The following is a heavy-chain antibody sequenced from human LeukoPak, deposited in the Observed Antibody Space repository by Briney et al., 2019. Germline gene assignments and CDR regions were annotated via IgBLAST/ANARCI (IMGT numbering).Heavy chain of an antibody. D-gene: IGHD3-9*01. J-gene: IGHJ4*02. CDR3: ARQHVKNGQYFDLPDY. CDR2: ISWNGGST. CDR1: GVTFDEYG. V-gene: IGHV3-20*04. Sequence: GWTLRLSCAAPGVTFDEYGMTWVHQAPRKGLEWVSGISWNGGSTGYADSVKGRFTISRDNARNSLYLQMNSLRAEDTALYFCARQHVKNGQYFDLPDYWGQGTLVTVSS.